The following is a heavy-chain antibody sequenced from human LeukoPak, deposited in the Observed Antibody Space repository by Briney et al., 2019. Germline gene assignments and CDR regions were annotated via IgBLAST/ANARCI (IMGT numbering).Heavy chain of an antibody. J-gene: IGHJ4*02. CDR2: INHSGST. CDR1: GGSFSGYY. V-gene: IGHV4-34*01. D-gene: IGHD2-2*01. Sequence: PSETLSLTCAVYGGSFSGYYWSWIRQPPGKGLEWIGEINHSGSTNYNLSLKSRVTISVNTSKNQFSLKLSSVTAADTAVYYCARGRYCSSTSCYVLDYWGQGTLVTVSS. CDR3: ARGRYCSSTSCYVLDY.